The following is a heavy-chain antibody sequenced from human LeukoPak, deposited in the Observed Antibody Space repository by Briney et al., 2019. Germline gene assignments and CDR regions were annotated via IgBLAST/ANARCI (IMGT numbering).Heavy chain of an antibody. V-gene: IGHV3-21*06. D-gene: IGHD6-19*01. CDR3: VRIPNSAGFPNWFDP. CDR2: ISSSNDYK. Sequence: GGSLRLSCAASGFTFSISTMNWVRQAPGKGLEWVSSISSSNDYKYYADSVKSRFTISRDNDKNSLYLQMNSLRAEDTAVYYCVRIPNSAGFPNWFDPWGQGTLVTVSS. CDR1: GFTFSIST. J-gene: IGHJ5*02.